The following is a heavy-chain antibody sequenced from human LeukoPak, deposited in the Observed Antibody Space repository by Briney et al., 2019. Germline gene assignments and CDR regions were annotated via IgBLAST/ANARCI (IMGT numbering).Heavy chain of an antibody. CDR3: ARRVGYSSGWYKGDAFDI. Sequence: GGSLRLSCAASGFTFSSYEMNWVRQAPGKGLEWVSYISSSGSTIYYADSVKGRFTISRDNAKNSLYLQMNSLRAEDTAVYYCARRVGYSSGWYKGDAFDIWGQGTMVTVSS. J-gene: IGHJ3*02. D-gene: IGHD6-19*01. V-gene: IGHV3-48*03. CDR1: GFTFSSYE. CDR2: ISSSGSTI.